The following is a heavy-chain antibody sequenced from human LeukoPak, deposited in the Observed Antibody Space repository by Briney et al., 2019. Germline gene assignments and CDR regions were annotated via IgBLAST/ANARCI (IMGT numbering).Heavy chain of an antibody. CDR2: IYYSGST. Sequence: SETLSLTCTVSGGSISSSSYYWGWIRQPPGKGLEWIGSIYYSGSTYYNPSLKSRVTISVDTSKNQFSLKLSSVTAADTAVYYCARRGSGWPYYFDYWGQGTLVTVSS. J-gene: IGHJ4*02. V-gene: IGHV4-39*01. CDR3: ARRGSGWPYYFDY. D-gene: IGHD6-19*01. CDR1: GGSISSSSYY.